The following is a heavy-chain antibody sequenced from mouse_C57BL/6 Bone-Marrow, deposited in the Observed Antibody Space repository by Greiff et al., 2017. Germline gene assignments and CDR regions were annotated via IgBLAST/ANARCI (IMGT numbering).Heavy chain of an antibody. Sequence: QVQLKQSGAELVKPGASVKLSCKASGYTFTSYWMHWVKQRPGQGLEWIGMIHPNSGSTNYNEKFKSKATLTVDKSSSTAYMQLSSLTSEDSAVYYCGRYPGSSIDYWGQGTTLTVSA. D-gene: IGHD1-1*01. CDR3: GRYPGSSIDY. V-gene: IGHV1-64*01. CDR1: GYTFTSYW. J-gene: IGHJ2*01. CDR2: IHPNSGST.